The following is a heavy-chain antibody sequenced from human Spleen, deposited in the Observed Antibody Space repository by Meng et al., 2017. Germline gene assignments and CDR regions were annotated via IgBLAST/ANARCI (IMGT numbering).Heavy chain of an antibody. CDR1: GYSFSNYW. CDR3: ARRRGAVAADHVDY. J-gene: IGHJ4*02. Sequence: GGSLRLSCKGSGYSFSNYWIDWVRQMPGKGLEWMGTIYPGDADTRYSPSFQGQVTISADTSTSTAYLQWSSLKASDTAMYYCARRRGAVAADHVDYWGQGTLVTVSS. CDR2: IYPGDADT. V-gene: IGHV5-51*01. D-gene: IGHD6-19*01.